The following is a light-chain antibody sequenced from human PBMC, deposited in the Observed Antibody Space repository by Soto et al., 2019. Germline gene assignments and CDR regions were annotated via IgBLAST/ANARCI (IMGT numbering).Light chain of an antibody. CDR3: LLSYTGARV. V-gene: IGLV7-46*01. Sequence: QAVVTQEPSLTVSPGGTVTLTCASSTGAVTSGHYPYWFQQKPGQAPKTLIYDTNNRYSWTPARFSGSLLGGKAALTLSGAQPEDEADYYCLLSYTGARVFGTGTKVTV. CDR2: DTN. J-gene: IGLJ1*01. CDR1: TGAVTSGHY.